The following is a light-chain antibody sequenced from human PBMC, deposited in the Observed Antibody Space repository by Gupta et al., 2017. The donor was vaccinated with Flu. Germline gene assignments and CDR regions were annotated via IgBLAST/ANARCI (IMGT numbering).Light chain of an antibody. CDR1: QIVLYSSNNKNY. V-gene: IGKV4-1*01. CDR3: QQYDSNPRT. J-gene: IGKJ1*01. Sequence: DIVMTQSPHSLAVSLGERATIHCESSQIVLYSSNNKNYLAWYQQKPGKPPKLLIYWASTRESGVPDPFSGSGSGTDFTLTISSLQAQDVAVYYCQQYDSNPRTFGQGTKLEIK. CDR2: WAS.